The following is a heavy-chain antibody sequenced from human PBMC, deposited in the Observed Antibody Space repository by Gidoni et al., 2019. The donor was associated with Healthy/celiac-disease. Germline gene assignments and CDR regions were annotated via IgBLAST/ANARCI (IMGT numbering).Heavy chain of an antibody. V-gene: IGHV1-69*02. CDR3: ARRIRIAAAGTWFDP. D-gene: IGHD6-13*01. J-gene: IGHJ5*02. CDR2: IIPILGIA. CDR1: GGTFSSYT. Sequence: QVQLVQSGAEVKKPGSSVKVSCKASGGTFSSYTISWVRQAPGQGLEWMGRIIPILGIANYAQKFQGRVTITADKSTSTAYMELSSLRSEDTAVYYCARRIRIAAAGTWFDPWGQGTLVTVSS.